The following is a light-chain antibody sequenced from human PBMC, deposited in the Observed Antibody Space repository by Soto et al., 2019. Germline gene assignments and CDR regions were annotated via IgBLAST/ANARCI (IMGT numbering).Light chain of an antibody. J-gene: IGKJ1*01. CDR3: HQYYSTPSDP. CDR2: GAS. Sequence: IRVTKFAGTLSLSPGARATLSCRASRSVRNNYLAWYQQKPGQAPRLLILGASGRATGVPDRLRGRGSGTDFTLTISSLQPEDFAAYYCHQYYSTPSDPFGQGTKVDIK. CDR1: RSVRNNY. V-gene: IGKV3-20*01.